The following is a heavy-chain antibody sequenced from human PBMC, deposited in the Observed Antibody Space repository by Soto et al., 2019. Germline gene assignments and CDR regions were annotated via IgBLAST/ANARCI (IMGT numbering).Heavy chain of an antibody. D-gene: IGHD2-15*01. V-gene: IGHV4-59*01. Sequence: QVQLQESGPGLVKPSETLSLTCSVSGGSISSDYWSWIRQPPGKGLEWIGDIYYTGSTNYNPALKNRVTITVDTSKNQFSLNLRSVTAADTAVYYCARALRGVVVVAAREMEVWGQGTTVNVSS. J-gene: IGHJ6*02. CDR2: IYYTGST. CDR3: ARALRGVVVVAAREMEV. CDR1: GGSISSDY.